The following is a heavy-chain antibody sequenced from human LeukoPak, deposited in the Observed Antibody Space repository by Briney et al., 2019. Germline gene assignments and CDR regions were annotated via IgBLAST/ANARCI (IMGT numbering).Heavy chain of an antibody. CDR2: ISYDGSNE. CDR1: GFXFSNYG. V-gene: IGHV3-30*18. J-gene: IGHJ4*02. CDR3: AKASRADFVVVVAGFEY. D-gene: IGHD2-15*01. Sequence: GRSLRLSCAASGFXFSNYGIHWVRQAPGKGREWVAVISYDGSNEYYADSVKGRFTISRDTSRNTLYLQMNSLRAEDTAVYYCAKASRADFVVVVAGFEYWGQGTLVTVSS.